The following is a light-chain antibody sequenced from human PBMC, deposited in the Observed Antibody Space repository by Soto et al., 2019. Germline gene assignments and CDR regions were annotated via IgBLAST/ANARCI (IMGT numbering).Light chain of an antibody. V-gene: IGKV2-30*01. CDR1: QSLVYSDGDTY. Sequence: DVVMTQPPLSLPVALGQSASISCRCSQSLVYSDGDTYLNWFQQRPGQSPRRLIYKVSNRDSGVPDRISGSGSGTDFTLKISRVEAEDVGVYYCMQGTHVIPITFGQGRLLE. CDR2: KVS. CDR3: MQGTHVIPIT. J-gene: IGKJ5*01.